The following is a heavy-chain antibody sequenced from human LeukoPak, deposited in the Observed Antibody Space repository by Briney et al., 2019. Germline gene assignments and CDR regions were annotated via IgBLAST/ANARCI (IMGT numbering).Heavy chain of an antibody. J-gene: IGHJ5*02. CDR1: GGSISSSSYY. CDR3: ARGNSNYDFWSGYYPPLNWFDP. CDR2: IYYSGST. D-gene: IGHD3-3*01. V-gene: IGHV4-39*07. Sequence: KPSETLSLTCTVSGGSISSSSYYWGWIRQPPGKGLEWIGSIYYSGSTYYNPSLKSRVTISVDTSKNQFSLKLSSVTAADTAVYYCARGNSNYDFWSGYYPPLNWFDPWGQGTLVTVSS.